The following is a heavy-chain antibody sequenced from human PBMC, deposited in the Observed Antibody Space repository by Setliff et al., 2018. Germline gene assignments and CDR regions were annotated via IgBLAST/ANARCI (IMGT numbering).Heavy chain of an antibody. CDR1: GGTFSSYA. J-gene: IGHJ6*03. Sequence: SVKVSPKASGGTFSSYAISWVRQAPGQGLEWMGGIIPMFGTNYAQKIQGRVTITADESTSRVYMELSSLRSEDTAVYYCAGGQPLVRKYYYYMDVWGEGTTVTVSS. CDR2: IIPMFGT. V-gene: IGHV1-69*13. D-gene: IGHD6-13*01. CDR3: AGGQPLVRKYYYYMDV.